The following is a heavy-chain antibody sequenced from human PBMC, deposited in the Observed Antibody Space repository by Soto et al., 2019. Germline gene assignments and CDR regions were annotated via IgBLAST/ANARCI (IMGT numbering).Heavy chain of an antibody. CDR3: ARGRYGDY. J-gene: IGHJ4*02. D-gene: IGHD1-1*01. CDR2: ISAHNGNT. CDR1: GYAFTTYG. Sequence: QVHLVQSGAEVKKPGASVKVSCKGSGYAFTTYGITWVRQAPGQGLEWMGWISAHNGNTNYAQKLQGRVTVTRDTSTSTAYMEVRSLRSDDTAVYYCARGRYGDYWGQGALVTASS. V-gene: IGHV1-18*01.